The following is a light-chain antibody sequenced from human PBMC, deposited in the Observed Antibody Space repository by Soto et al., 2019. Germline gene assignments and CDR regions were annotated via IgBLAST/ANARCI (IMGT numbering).Light chain of an antibody. Sequence: QSALAQPPSASGSPGQSGTISFTGTGSDVGGYNYVSWYQQHPGKAPKLMIYEVSKRPSGVPDRFSGSKSGNTASLTVSGLQAEDEADYYCSSYAGSNNLVFGGGTKVTVL. CDR2: EVS. CDR1: GSDVGGYNY. CDR3: SSYAGSNNLV. J-gene: IGLJ3*02. V-gene: IGLV2-8*01.